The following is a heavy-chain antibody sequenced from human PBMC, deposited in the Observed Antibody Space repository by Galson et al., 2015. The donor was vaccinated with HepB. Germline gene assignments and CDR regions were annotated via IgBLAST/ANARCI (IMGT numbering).Heavy chain of an antibody. J-gene: IGHJ6*03. CDR2: ISSTDSYT. CDR1: GFTFSDYS. V-gene: IGHV3-21*01. Sequence: SLRLSCAASGFTFSDYSMNWVRQAPGKGLEWVSSISSTDSYTFYVDSVKGRFTISRDNAKNSLYLQMNSLRAEDTAVYYCARGGGSYDFWSGYSSYYFMDVWGKGTTVTVSS. D-gene: IGHD3-3*01. CDR3: ARGGGSYDFWSGYSSYYFMDV.